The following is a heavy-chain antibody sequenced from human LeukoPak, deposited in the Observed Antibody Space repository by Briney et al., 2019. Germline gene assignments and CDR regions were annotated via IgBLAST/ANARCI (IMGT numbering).Heavy chain of an antibody. D-gene: IGHD4-17*01. CDR2: INHSGST. CDR1: GESFSGYY. J-gene: IGHJ2*01. V-gene: IGHV4-34*01. CDR3: ARESTTADWYFDL. Sequence: SETLSLTCRVDGESFSGYYWIWIRQPPGKGLEWIGEINHSGSTNYNPSLKSRVTLSVDTSKSQFSLKVTSVTAADTAMYYCARESTTADWYFDLWGRGTLVTVSS.